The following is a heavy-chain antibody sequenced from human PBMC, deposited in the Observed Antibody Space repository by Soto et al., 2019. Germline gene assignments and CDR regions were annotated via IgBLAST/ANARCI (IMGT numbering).Heavy chain of an antibody. CDR3: VMVDNYVTPTPQDV. V-gene: IGHV1-18*01. CDR1: SYIFVNYG. D-gene: IGHD3-16*01. CDR2: ISPYTGNT. Sequence: QVQLVQSGDEVKKPGASVKVSCKASSYIFVNYGIAWVRQAPGQGIEWMGWISPYTGNTHSATKVQGRLTMTTDTSTSTAYMDLGSLTSDDTAVYYCVMVDNYVTPTPQDVWGQGTTVTVSS. J-gene: IGHJ6*02.